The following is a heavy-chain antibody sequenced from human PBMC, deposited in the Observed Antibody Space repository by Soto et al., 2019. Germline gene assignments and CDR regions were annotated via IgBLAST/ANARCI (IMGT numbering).Heavy chain of an antibody. V-gene: IGHV3-21*01. CDR2: ISSSSSYI. CDR3: ARASQTLDY. Sequence: EVQLVESGGGLVKPGGSLRLSCAASGFTFSSYSMNWVRQAPGKGLEWVSFISSSSSYIYYADSVKGRFTISRDNAKNSLYLQMNSLRAEDTAVYYCARASQTLDYWGKGTLVTVSS. CDR1: GFTFSSYS. J-gene: IGHJ4*02.